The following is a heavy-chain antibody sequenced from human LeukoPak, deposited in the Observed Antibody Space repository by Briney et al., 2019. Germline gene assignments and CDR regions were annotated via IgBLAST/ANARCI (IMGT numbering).Heavy chain of an antibody. CDR3: ARRSASGGGPSSPDYYYYGMDV. CDR1: GGSISSSSYY. D-gene: IGHD3-10*01. CDR2: IYYSGST. J-gene: IGHJ6*02. V-gene: IGHV4-39*01. Sequence: SETLSLTCTVSGGSISSSSYYWGWIRQPPGKGLEWIGSIYYSGSTYYNPSLKSRVTISVDTSKNQFSLKLSSVTAADTAVYYCARRSASGGGPSSPDYYYYGMDVWGQGTTVTVSS.